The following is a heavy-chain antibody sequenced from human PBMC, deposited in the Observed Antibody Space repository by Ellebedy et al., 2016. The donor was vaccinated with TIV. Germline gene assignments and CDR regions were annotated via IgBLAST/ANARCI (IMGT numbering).Heavy chain of an antibody. Sequence: AASVKVSCKASGYTFSSPKMHWVRQPPGQRLEWMGWINGGNGITKYSQTFQGRVTITRDTSANTAYMELRSLRSEDTAVYYCAREFIVGYNYGQGWLKYDYYYMDVWGKGTTVTVSS. CDR2: INGGNGIT. J-gene: IGHJ6*03. D-gene: IGHD1-1*01. V-gene: IGHV1-3*01. CDR3: AREFIVGYNYGQGWLKYDYYYMDV. CDR1: GYTFSSPK.